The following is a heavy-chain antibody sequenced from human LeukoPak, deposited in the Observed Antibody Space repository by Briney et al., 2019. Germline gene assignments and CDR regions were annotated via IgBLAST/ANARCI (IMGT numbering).Heavy chain of an antibody. V-gene: IGHV3-66*01. D-gene: IGHD3-3*01. CDR1: GFTVSSNY. CDR3: ARVGWSGYHFDY. J-gene: IGHJ4*02. Sequence: GGSLRLSCAASGFTVSSNYMSWVRQAPGKGLEWVSVIYSGGNTYYAGSVKGRFTFSRDNSKNTLYLQMNSLRAEDTAVYFCARVGWSGYHFDYWGQGTLVTVSS. CDR2: IYSGGNT.